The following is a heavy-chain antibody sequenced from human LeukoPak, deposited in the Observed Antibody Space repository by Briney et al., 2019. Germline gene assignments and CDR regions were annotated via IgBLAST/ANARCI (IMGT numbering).Heavy chain of an antibody. Sequence: PSETLSLTCTVSGGSISSSSYYWGWIRQPPGKGLEWIGSIYYSGSTYYNPSLKSRVTISVDTSKNQFSLKLSSVTAADTAVYYCARDGAAGLDYWGQGTLVTVSS. CDR2: IYYSGST. CDR3: ARDGAAGLDY. V-gene: IGHV4-39*07. D-gene: IGHD6-13*01. J-gene: IGHJ4*02. CDR1: GGSISSSSYY.